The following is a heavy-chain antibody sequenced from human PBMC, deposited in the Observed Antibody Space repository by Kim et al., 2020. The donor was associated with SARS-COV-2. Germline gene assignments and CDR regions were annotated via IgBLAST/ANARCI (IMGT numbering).Heavy chain of an antibody. D-gene: IGHD3-22*01. CDR3: ARVGSVVSSGHDY. J-gene: IGHJ4*02. V-gene: IGHV4-30-2*04. Sequence: YSPSPKRGVTISVDTSKNQFSLRLSSVTAADTAVYDCARVGSVVSSGHDYWGQGTLVTVSS.